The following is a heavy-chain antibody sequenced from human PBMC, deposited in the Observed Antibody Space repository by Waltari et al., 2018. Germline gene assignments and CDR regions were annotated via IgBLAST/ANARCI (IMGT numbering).Heavy chain of an antibody. CDR1: GGSFSGYY. CDR2: INHSGST. J-gene: IGHJ4*02. Sequence: QVQLQQWGAGLLKPSETLSLTCAVYGGSFSGYYWSWIRQPPWKGLEWIGEINHSGSTNYNPSLKSRVTISVDTSKNQFSLKLSSVTAADTAVYYCARVRWSGYYRGAYFDYWGQGTLVTVSS. V-gene: IGHV4-34*01. CDR3: ARVRWSGYYRGAYFDY. D-gene: IGHD3-3*01.